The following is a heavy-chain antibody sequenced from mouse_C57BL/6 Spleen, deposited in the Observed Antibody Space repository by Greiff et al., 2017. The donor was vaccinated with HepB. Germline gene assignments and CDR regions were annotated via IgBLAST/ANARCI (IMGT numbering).Heavy chain of an antibody. D-gene: IGHD1-1*01. CDR3: ARYYGSSYGVDY. CDR1: GYTFTSYG. V-gene: IGHV1-81*01. J-gene: IGHJ2*01. Sequence: VQVVESGAELARPGASVKLSCKASGYTFTSYGISWVKQRTGQGLEWIGEIYPRSGNTYYNEKFKGKATLTADKSSSTAYMELRSLTSEDSAVYFCARYYGSSYGVDYWGQGTTLTVSS. CDR2: IYPRSGNT.